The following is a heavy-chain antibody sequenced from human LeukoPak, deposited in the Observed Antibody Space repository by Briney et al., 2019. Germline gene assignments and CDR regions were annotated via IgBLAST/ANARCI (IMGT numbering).Heavy chain of an antibody. CDR1: GGSISSYY. V-gene: IGHV4-59*08. Sequence: SETLSLTCTVSGGSISSYYWSWMRQPPGKGLEWIGYIYYSGSTNYNPSLKSRVTISVDTSKNQFSLKLSSVTAADTAVYYCARLSWNDAEEYTEGYYFDYWGQGNLVTVSS. J-gene: IGHJ4*02. D-gene: IGHD1-1*01. CDR3: ARLSWNDAEEYTEGYYFDY. CDR2: IYYSGST.